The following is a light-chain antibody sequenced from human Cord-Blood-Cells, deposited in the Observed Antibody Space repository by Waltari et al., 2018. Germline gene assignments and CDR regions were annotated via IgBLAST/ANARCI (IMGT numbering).Light chain of an antibody. CDR1: QSVSSY. V-gene: IGKV3-11*01. J-gene: IGKJ1*01. CDR3: QQRSNWPPWT. Sequence: EIALTQSPATLSLTPGERATLPCSASQSVSSYLAWYQQKPGQAPRLLIYDASNRATGIAARFSGSGSGTDVTLTISSLEPEDFAVYYCQQRSNWPPWTFGQGTKVEIK. CDR2: DAS.